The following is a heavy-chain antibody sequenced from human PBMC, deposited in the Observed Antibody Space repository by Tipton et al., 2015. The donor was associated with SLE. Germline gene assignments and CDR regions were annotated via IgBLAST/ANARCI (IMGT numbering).Heavy chain of an antibody. D-gene: IGHD6-19*01. Sequence: TLSLTCAVYGGSFSGYHWIWICQPPGQGLEGIGEIADTGSPNYNPSLKSRATISLDTSKSQFSLILNSLTAADTAVYYCARGPFQRWPPGAYWGQGTLVTVSS. CDR3: ARGPFQRWPPGAY. J-gene: IGHJ4*02. V-gene: IGHV4-34*01. CDR2: IADTGSP. CDR1: GGSFSGYH.